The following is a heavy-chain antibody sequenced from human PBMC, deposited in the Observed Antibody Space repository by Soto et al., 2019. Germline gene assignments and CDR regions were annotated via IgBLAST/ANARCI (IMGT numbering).Heavy chain of an antibody. D-gene: IGHD2-15*01. CDR2: IYYSGST. V-gene: IGHV4-30-4*01. CDR3: ARVNVVVVAARGGYFDY. J-gene: IGHJ4*02. CDR1: GGSISSGDYY. Sequence: PSETLSLTCTVSGGSISSGDYYWSWIRQPPGKGLEWIGYIYYSGSTYYNPSLKSRVTISVDTSKNQFSLKLSSVTAADTAVYYCARVNVVVVAARGGYFDYWGQGTLVTVS.